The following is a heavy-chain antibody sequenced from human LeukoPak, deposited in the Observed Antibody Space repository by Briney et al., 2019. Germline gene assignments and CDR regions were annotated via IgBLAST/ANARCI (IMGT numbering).Heavy chain of an antibody. J-gene: IGHJ4*02. Sequence: GESLKLSCEGSGYSFTTYWIAWVRQMPGKGVEWMGIIYPGDSDTRYSPSFQGQVTISADKSVRPAYLQWSSLKTSDTAMYYCARSIRPGCRSTSCFVSFDYWGQGNLLTVSS. V-gene: IGHV5-51*01. CDR1: GYSFTTYW. D-gene: IGHD2-2*01. CDR2: IYPGDSDT. CDR3: ARSIRPGCRSTSCFVSFDY.